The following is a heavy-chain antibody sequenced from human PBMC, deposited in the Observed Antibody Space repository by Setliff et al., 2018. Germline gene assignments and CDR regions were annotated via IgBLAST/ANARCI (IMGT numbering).Heavy chain of an antibody. CDR2: INHRGST. CDR1: GDSFSDYY. Sequence: ETLSLTCAVYGDSFSDYYWSWIRQPPGKGLEWIEEINHRGSTNYSPSLRSRVTMSVDSSKKQLSLKLKSVTAADTAVYYCARDRTAYSYGLDVWGQGTTVTVSS. CDR3: ARDRTAYSYGLDV. J-gene: IGHJ6*02. V-gene: IGHV4-34*01. D-gene: IGHD5-18*01.